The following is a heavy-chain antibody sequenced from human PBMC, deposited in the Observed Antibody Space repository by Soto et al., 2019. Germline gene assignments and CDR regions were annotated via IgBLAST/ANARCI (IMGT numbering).Heavy chain of an antibody. V-gene: IGHV1-18*01. CDR1: GYTFTSYG. D-gene: IGHD3-22*01. J-gene: IGHJ4*02. Sequence: ASVKVSCKASGYTFTSYGISWVRQAPGQGLEWMGWISAYNGNTNYAQKLQGRVTMTTDTSTSTAYMELRSLRSDDTAVYYCAGDWMESRGYPYTFDYWGQGTLVTVSS. CDR3: AGDWMESRGYPYTFDY. CDR2: ISAYNGNT.